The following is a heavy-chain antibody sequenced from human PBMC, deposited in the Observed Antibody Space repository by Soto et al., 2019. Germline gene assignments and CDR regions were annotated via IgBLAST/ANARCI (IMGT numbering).Heavy chain of an antibody. V-gene: IGHV3-9*01. Sequence: GGSLRLSCAASGFTFDDYGMHWVRQAPGRRLEWVSGISWNSGSIGYADSVKGRFTISRDNAKNSLYLQMNSLRAEDTALYYCAKDVGTHYYYGMEVWGQGTTVTVSS. D-gene: IGHD1-1*01. CDR1: GFTFDDYG. J-gene: IGHJ6*02. CDR2: ISWNSGSI. CDR3: AKDVGTHYYYGMEV.